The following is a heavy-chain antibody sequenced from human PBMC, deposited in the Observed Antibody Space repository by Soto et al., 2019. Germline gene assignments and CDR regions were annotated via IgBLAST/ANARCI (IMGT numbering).Heavy chain of an antibody. V-gene: IGHV5-10-1*01. CDR1: GYSFAGYW. CDR3: ARQIYDSDTGPNFQYYFDS. Sequence: GESLKISCKGSGYSFAGYWITWVRQKPGKGLEWMGRIDPSGSQTYYSPSFRGHVTISVTKSITTVFLQWSSLRASDTAMYYCARQIYDSDTGPNFQYYFDSWGQATPVTVSS. CDR2: IDPSGSQT. D-gene: IGHD3-22*01. J-gene: IGHJ4*02.